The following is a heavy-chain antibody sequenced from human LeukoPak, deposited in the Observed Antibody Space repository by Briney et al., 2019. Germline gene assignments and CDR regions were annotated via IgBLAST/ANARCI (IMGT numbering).Heavy chain of an antibody. V-gene: IGHV3-30*18. D-gene: IGHD2-2*01. J-gene: IGHJ4*02. CDR3: AKDLDIVVVPAAPDY. Sequence: GRSLRLSCAASGFTFRSYGMHWVRQAPGKGLEWVAVISYDGSNKYYADSVKGRFTISRDNSKNTLYLQMNSLRAEDTAVYYCAKDLDIVVVPAAPDYWGQGTLVTVSS. CDR2: ISYDGSNK. CDR1: GFTFRSYG.